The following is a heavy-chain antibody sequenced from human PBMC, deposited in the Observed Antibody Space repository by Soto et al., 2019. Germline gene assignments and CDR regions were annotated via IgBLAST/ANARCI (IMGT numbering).Heavy chain of an antibody. Sequence: GGSLRLSCAASGFTFSSYAMHWVRQAPGKGLEWVAVISYDGSNKYHADSVKGRFTISRDNSKNTLYLQMNSLRAEDTAVYYCARDIDIGVRGRNPAPWGQGTLVTVSS. CDR3: ARDIDIGVRGRNPAP. D-gene: IGHD1-1*01. CDR1: GFTFSSYA. CDR2: ISYDGSNK. J-gene: IGHJ5*02. V-gene: IGHV3-30-3*01.